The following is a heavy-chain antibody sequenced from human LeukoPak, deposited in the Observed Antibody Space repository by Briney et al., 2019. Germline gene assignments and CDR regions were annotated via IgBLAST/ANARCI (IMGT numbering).Heavy chain of an antibody. V-gene: IGHV1-8*01. CDR1: GYTFTSYD. CDR3: ARVTYSSSWYPLSDYYYYYMDV. CDR2: MNPNSGNT. J-gene: IGHJ6*03. Sequence: GASVKVSCKPSGYTFTSYDINWVRQATGQGLEWMGWMNPNSGNTGYAQKFQGRVTMTRNTSISTAYMELSSLRSEDTAVYYCARVTYSSSWYPLSDYYYYYMDVWGKGTTVTVSS. D-gene: IGHD6-13*01.